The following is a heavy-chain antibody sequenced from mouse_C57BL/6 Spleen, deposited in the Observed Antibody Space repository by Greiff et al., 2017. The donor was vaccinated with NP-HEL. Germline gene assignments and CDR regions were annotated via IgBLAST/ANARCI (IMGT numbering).Heavy chain of an antibody. V-gene: IGHV1-82*01. CDR3: AREGIYYYGSSWDY. D-gene: IGHD1-1*01. J-gene: IGHJ2*01. Sequence: VQLQHSGPELVKPGASVKISCKASGYAFSSSWMNWVKQRPGKGLEWIGRIYPGDGDTNYNGKFKGKATLTADKSSSTAYMQLSSLTSEDSAVYFCAREGIYYYGSSWDYWGQGTTLTVSS. CDR2: IYPGDGDT. CDR1: GYAFSSSW.